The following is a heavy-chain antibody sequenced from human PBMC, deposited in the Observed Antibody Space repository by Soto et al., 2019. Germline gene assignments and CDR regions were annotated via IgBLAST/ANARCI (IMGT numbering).Heavy chain of an antibody. Sequence: GGSLRLSCAASGFTFSSYAMHWVRQAPGKGLEWVAVISYDGSNKYYADSVKGRFTISRDNSKNTLYLQMNSLRAEDTAVYYCARGSKLIVVVPPLDYWGQGTRVTV. V-gene: IGHV3-30-3*01. J-gene: IGHJ4*02. D-gene: IGHD3-22*01. CDR3: ARGSKLIVVVPPLDY. CDR1: GFTFSSYA. CDR2: ISYDGSNK.